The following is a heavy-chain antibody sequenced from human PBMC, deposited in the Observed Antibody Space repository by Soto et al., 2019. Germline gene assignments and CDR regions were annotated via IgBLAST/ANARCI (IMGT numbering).Heavy chain of an antibody. CDR3: AREVQTIDAFDI. CDR1: GFTFSSYA. CDR2: ISGSGGST. J-gene: IGHJ3*02. Sequence: GGSLRLSCAASGFTFSSYAVSWVRQAPGKGLQWVSVISGSGGSTYYADSVKGRFTISRDNAKNTLYLQMNSLRVEDTAMYYCAREVQTIDAFDIWGQGTMVTVSS. D-gene: IGHD1-1*01. V-gene: IGHV3-23*01.